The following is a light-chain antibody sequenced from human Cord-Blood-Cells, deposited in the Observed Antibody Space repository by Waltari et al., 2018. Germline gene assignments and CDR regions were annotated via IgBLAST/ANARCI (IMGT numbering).Light chain of an antibody. V-gene: IGKV1-5*03. CDR2: KAA. J-gene: IGKJ1*01. CDR3: QQYKSYAT. Sequence: DIQMTQSPSTLSASVGDRVTITCRASQSISSWLAWYQQKPGKAPKLLIYKAASLESGVPSRCSGSGSGTEFTLTISSLQPDDFATYYCQQYKSYATFGQGTKVEIK. CDR1: QSISSW.